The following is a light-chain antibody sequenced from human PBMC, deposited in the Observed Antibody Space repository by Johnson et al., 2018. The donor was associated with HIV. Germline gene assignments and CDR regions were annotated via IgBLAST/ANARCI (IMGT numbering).Light chain of an antibody. CDR2: QNT. V-gene: IGLV1-51*02. CDR1: SSNIGRNY. J-gene: IGLJ1*01. Sequence: QSVLTQPPSVSAAPGQMVTISCSGSSSNIGRNYVSWYQQLPGTAPKLLIYQNTWRPSWIPDRFSGSTSGASATLAITGLQTGDEADYYCGTLDNSLKAEVFGTGTKVTVL. CDR3: GTLDNSLKAEV.